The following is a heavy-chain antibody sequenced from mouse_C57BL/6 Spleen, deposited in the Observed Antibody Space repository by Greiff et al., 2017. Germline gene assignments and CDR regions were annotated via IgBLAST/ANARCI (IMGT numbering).Heavy chain of an antibody. D-gene: IGHD1-1*01. J-gene: IGHJ3*01. V-gene: IGHV1-62-2*01. Sequence: VQLQQSGAELVKPGASVKLSCKASGYTFTEYTIHWVKQRSGQGLEWIGWFYPGSGSIKYNEKFKDKDTLTADKSSSTVYMELSRLTSEDSAVXFGARHESPYYGSSQAWFAYWGQGTLVTVSA. CDR2: FYPGSGSI. CDR3: ARHESPYYGSSQAWFAY. CDR1: GYTFTEYT.